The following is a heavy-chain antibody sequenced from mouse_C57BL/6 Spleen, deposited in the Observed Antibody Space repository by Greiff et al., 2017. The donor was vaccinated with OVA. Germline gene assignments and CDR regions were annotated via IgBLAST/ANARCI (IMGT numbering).Heavy chain of an antibody. CDR3: AKGGGGSSYYFDY. Sequence: VQLQQPGAELVRPGSSVKLSCKASGYTFTSYWMHWVKQRPIQGLEWIGNIDPSDSETHYNQKFKDKATLTVDKSSSTAYMQLSSLTSEDSAVYYCAKGGGGSSYYFDYWSQGTTLTVSS. CDR2: IDPSDSET. V-gene: IGHV1-52*01. CDR1: GYTFTSYW. J-gene: IGHJ2*01. D-gene: IGHD1-1*01.